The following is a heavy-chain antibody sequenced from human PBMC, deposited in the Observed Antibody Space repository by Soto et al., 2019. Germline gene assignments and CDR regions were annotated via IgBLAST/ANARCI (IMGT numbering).Heavy chain of an antibody. CDR1: EFTFSGRS. V-gene: IGHV3-74*01. CDR2: IDTVGTDS. CDR3: SRGWFGPDV. J-gene: IGHJ6*03. Sequence: EVQLVESGGGLVQPGGSLRLSCAASEFTFSGRSVNWVRQAPGKGRVWVSGIDTVGTDSTYVDPVKGRFTSSRDNAKNTVYLQMNSLRVEDTAVYYCSRGWFGPDVWGKGTTVTVSS. D-gene: IGHD3-10*01.